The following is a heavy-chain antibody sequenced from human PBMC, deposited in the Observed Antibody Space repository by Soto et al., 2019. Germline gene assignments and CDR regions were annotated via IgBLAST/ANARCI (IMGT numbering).Heavy chain of an antibody. CDR3: TTFENYGESVLDP. V-gene: IGHV3-15*01. Sequence: EVQLVESGGGLVKPGGSLRLSCEAAGFIFSNAWMSWVRQAPGKGLEWVGRIKSKTDGGTTDYAAPVKGRFTMSRDDSKNTLYLQMNSLKTEDTAVYYCTTFENYGESVLDPWGQGTLVTVSS. D-gene: IGHD4-17*01. CDR1: GFIFSNAW. CDR2: IKSKTDGGTT. J-gene: IGHJ5*02.